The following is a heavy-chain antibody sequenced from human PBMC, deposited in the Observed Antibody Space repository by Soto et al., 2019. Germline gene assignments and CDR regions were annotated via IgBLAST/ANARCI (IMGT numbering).Heavy chain of an antibody. J-gene: IGHJ4*02. CDR2: IYDSGST. Sequence: PSETLSLTCTVSGASISHFYWSWIRQSPGKGLEWLGYIYDSGSTNYNPSLKSRVTMSMDTSKTQFSLNLSSVTAADTAVYFCARRYGSCFDYWGQGTLVTAPQ. D-gene: IGHD5-18*01. CDR1: GASISHFY. V-gene: IGHV4-59*01. CDR3: ARRYGSCFDY.